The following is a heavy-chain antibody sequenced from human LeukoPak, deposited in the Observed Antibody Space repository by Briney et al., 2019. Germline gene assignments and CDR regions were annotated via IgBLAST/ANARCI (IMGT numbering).Heavy chain of an antibody. CDR1: GGTFSSYA. CDR3: ARISLGAIWGYYYGMDV. J-gene: IGHJ6*02. CDR2: IIPIFDTA. D-gene: IGHD1-26*01. V-gene: IGHV1-69*13. Sequence: ASVKVSCTASGGTFSSYAISWVRQAPGQGLEWMGGIIPIFDTADYAQKFQGRVTITADESTSTAYMELSSLRSEDTAVFYCARISLGAIWGYYYGMDVWGQGTTVTVSS.